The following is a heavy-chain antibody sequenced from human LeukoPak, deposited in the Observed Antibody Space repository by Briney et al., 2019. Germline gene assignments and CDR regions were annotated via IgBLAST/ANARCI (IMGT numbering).Heavy chain of an antibody. CDR2: INHSGST. Sequence: SETLSLTCAVSGGSFSGYYWSWIRQPPGKGLEWIGEINHSGSTNYNPSLKSRVTISVDTSKNQFSLKLSSVTAADTAVYYCARAQPGDYYDSSGYSDYWGQGTLVTVSS. D-gene: IGHD3-22*01. V-gene: IGHV4-34*01. CDR3: ARAQPGDYYDSSGYSDY. J-gene: IGHJ4*02. CDR1: GGSFSGYY.